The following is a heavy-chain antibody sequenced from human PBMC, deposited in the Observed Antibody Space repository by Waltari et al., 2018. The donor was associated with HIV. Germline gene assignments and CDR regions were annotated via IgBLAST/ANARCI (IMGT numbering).Heavy chain of an antibody. D-gene: IGHD3-3*01. CDR3: ARDQRSGDFWSGYSTGYNWFDP. J-gene: IGHJ5*02. Sequence: QVQLVKSGAEVKKPGVSVTVSCKASGYTFTGYYLHWVRQAPVKGLEWLGWLNPNSGGTNYAQKFQGRVTMTRDTSISTAYMELSRLRSDDTAVYYCARDQRSGDFWSGYSTGYNWFDPWGQGTLVTVSS. V-gene: IGHV1-2*02. CDR1: GYTFTGYY. CDR2: LNPNSGGT.